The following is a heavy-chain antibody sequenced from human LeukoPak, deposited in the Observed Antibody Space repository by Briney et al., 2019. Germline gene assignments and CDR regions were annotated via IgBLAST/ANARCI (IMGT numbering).Heavy chain of an antibody. CDR2: IIPIFGTA. Sequence: SVKVSCKASGGTFSSYAISWVRQAPGQGLEWMGGIIPIFGTANYAQKFQGRVTITTDESTSTAYMELSSLRSEDTAVYYCARERGRYDFWSGYYPFDYWGQGTLVTVSS. CDR1: GGTFSSYA. D-gene: IGHD3-3*01. J-gene: IGHJ4*02. V-gene: IGHV1-69*05. CDR3: ARERGRYDFWSGYYPFDY.